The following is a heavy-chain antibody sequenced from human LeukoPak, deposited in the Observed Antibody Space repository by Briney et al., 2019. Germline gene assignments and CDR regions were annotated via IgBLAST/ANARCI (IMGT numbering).Heavy chain of an antibody. CDR2: IGGSGGTT. D-gene: IGHD2-15*01. J-gene: IGHJ4*02. CDR3: AKERFIFVVARTDY. CDR1: GFTLSSYA. Sequence: GGSLRLSCSASGFTLSSYAMSWVRQAPGKGLEWVSGIGGSGGTTYYADSVKGRFTISRDNSKNTLYLRINSLRAEDTAVYYCAKERFIFVVARTDYWGQGTLVTVSS. V-gene: IGHV3-23*01.